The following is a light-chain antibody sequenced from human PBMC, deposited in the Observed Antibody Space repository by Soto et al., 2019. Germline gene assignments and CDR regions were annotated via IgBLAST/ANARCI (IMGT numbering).Light chain of an antibody. V-gene: IGLV2-14*01. Sequence: QSALTQPASVSGSPGQSITISCTGTITDVGSSNYVSWYKQHPGKAPKLMIYDVSNRPSGVSNRFSGSKSGNTASLTISGLQAEDEADYYCSSYTTTSTWVFGGGIKLTVL. CDR2: DVS. J-gene: IGLJ2*01. CDR1: ITDVGSSNY. CDR3: SSYTTTSTWV.